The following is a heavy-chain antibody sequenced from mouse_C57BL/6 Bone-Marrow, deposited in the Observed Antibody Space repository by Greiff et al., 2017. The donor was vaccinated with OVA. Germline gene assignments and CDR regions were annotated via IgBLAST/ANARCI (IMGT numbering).Heavy chain of an antibody. V-gene: IGHV1-66*01. CDR3: AREGTGKGFDY. Sequence: QVQLQQSGPELVKPGASVKISCKASGYSFTSYYIHWVKQRPGQGLEWIGWIYPGSGNTKYNEKFKGKATLTADTSSSTAYMQLSSLTSEDSAVYYCAREGTGKGFDYWGQGTTLTVSS. CDR2: IYPGSGNT. D-gene: IGHD4-1*01. CDR1: GYSFTSYY. J-gene: IGHJ2*01.